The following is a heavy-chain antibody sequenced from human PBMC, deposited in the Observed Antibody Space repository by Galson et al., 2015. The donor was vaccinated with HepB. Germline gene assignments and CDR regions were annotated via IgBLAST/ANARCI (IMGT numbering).Heavy chain of an antibody. CDR1: GYTFIDYY. J-gene: IGHJ2*01. Sequence: SVKVSCKASGYTFIDYYMHWVRQAPGQGLEWVGRINPDSGGTNYAQKFQGRVTMTRDTSINSAYMELSRLRSDDTAVYYCARGPGLGWYLPHNWNFDRWGRGTLVTVSS. CDR2: INPDSGGT. V-gene: IGHV1-2*06. CDR3: ARGPGLGWYLPHNWNFDR. D-gene: IGHD6-19*01.